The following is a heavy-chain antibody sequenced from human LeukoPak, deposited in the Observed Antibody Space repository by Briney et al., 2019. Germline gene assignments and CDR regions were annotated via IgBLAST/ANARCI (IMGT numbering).Heavy chain of an antibody. Sequence: GGSLRLSCAASGFTFSSYGMHWVRQAPGKGLEWVAFIRYDGSNKYYADSVKSRFTISRDNSKNTLYLQMNSLRAEDTAVYYCARDSEGIRLDMIVVVPAAREGFDYWGQGTLVTVSS. CDR3: ARDSEGIRLDMIVVVPAAREGFDY. J-gene: IGHJ4*02. CDR2: IRYDGSNK. V-gene: IGHV3-30*02. CDR1: GFTFSSYG. D-gene: IGHD2-2*01.